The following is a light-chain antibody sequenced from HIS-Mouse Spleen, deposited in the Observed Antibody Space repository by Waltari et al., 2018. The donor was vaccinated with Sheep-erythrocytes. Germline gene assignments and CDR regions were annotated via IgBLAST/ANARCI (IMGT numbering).Light chain of an antibody. J-gene: IGLJ3*02. Sequence: QSALTQPASVSGSPGQSITISCTGTSLDVWSYNIVSWYHQHPGKAPKLMIYEGSKRPSGVSNRFSGSKSGNTASLTISGLQAEDEADYYCCSYAGSSTPWVFGGGTKLTVL. CDR1: SLDVWSYNI. CDR3: CSYAGSSTPWV. V-gene: IGLV2-23*01. CDR2: EGS.